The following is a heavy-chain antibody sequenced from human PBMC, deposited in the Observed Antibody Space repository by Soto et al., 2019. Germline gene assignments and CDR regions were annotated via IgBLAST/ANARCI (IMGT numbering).Heavy chain of an antibody. J-gene: IGHJ4*02. Sequence: GGSLRLSCEASGFTFENYAMHWVRQAPGKGLDWVSSISWSSGNIGYADSVKGRFTISRDNTRKSLYLQMSSLRAEDTALYYCVKGTPFGVSVRNLDYWGQGTLVTVSS. D-gene: IGHD3-10*01. V-gene: IGHV3-9*01. CDR1: GFTFENYA. CDR3: VKGTPFGVSVRNLDY. CDR2: ISWSSGNI.